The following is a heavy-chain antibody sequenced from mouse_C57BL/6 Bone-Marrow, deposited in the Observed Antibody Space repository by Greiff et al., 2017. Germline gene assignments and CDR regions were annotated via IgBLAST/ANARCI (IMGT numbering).Heavy chain of an antibody. CDR2: IYPGSGST. Sequence: QVQLQQPGAELVKPGASVKMSCKASGYTFTSYWITWVKQRPGQGLEWIGDIYPGSGSTNYNEKFKSKAPLTVATSSSTAYMQLSSLTSEDSAVYYCARNGDGSSCYFDYWGQGTTLTVSS. D-gene: IGHD1-1*01. J-gene: IGHJ2*01. V-gene: IGHV1-55*01. CDR3: ARNGDGSSCYFDY. CDR1: GYTFTSYW.